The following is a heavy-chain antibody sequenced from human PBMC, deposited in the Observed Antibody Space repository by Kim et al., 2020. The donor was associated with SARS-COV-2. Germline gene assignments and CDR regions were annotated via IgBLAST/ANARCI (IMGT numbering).Heavy chain of an antibody. CDR2: ISSSSSYI. D-gene: IGHD4-17*01. J-gene: IGHJ4*02. V-gene: IGHV3-21*01. CDR3: AVSTVFYFDY. Sequence: GGSLRPSCAASGFTFSSYSMNWVRRAPGKGLEWVSSISSSSSYIYYADSVKGRFTISRDNAKNSLYLQMNSLRAEDTAVYYCAVSTVFYFDYWGQGTLVTVSS. CDR1: GFTFSSYS.